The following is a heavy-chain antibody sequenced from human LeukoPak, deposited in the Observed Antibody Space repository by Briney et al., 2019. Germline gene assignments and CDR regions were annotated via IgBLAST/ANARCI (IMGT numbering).Heavy chain of an antibody. Sequence: GGSLRLSCAASGFTFSSYAMSWVRQAPGKGLEGVSAISGSGGSTYYAGSVKGRFTISRDNSTNTLYLQMNSLRAEDTAVYYCAKVGYGGGSWGAFDIWGQGTMVTASS. CDR2: ISGSGGST. CDR1: GFTFSSYA. D-gene: IGHD2-15*01. CDR3: AKVGYGGGSWGAFDI. V-gene: IGHV3-23*01. J-gene: IGHJ3*02.